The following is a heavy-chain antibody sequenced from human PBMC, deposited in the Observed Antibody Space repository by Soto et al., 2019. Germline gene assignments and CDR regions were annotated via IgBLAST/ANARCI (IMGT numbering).Heavy chain of an antibody. CDR2: VHHSWGS. D-gene: IGHD1-26*01. J-gene: IGHJ6*02. CDR1: GGSISSYY. Sequence: QVQLQESGPGLVKPSETLSLSCTVSGGSISSYYWSWFRQSPGKRMEWIGYVHHSWGSSYNPSLQTRDATSLSSSKNQFSPKVTFMTATDTAVYYCSRHGSRPLHGLVDVWGQGTTVTVSS. CDR3: SRHGSRPLHGLVDV. V-gene: IGHV4-59*08.